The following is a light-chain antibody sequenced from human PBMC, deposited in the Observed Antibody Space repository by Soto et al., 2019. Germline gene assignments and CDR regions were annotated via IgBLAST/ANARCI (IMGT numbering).Light chain of an antibody. V-gene: IGLV1-40*01. CDR2: HNS. CDR3: QSYDSSLSGSRV. Sequence: QPALTQPPSVSGAPGQRVTISCTGSSSNIGAGYDVHWYQQLPGTAPKLLIYHNSNRPSGVPDRFSGSKSGTSASLAITGLQAEDEADYYCQSYDSSLSGSRVFGTGTKVTVL. CDR1: SSNIGAGYD. J-gene: IGLJ1*01.